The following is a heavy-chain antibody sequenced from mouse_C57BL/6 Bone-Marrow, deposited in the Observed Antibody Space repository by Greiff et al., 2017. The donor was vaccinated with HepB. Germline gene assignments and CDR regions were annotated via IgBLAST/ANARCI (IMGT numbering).Heavy chain of an antibody. CDR3: ARRLYSYAMDY. CDR1: GFTFSDYY. Sequence: EVQLQESGGGLVQPGGSLKLSCAASGFTFSDYYMYWVRQTPEKRLEWVAYISNGGGSTYYPDTVKGRFTISRDNAKNTLYLQMSRLKSEDTAMYYCARRLYSYAMDYWGQGTSVTVSS. CDR2: ISNGGGST. J-gene: IGHJ4*01. D-gene: IGHD2-1*01. V-gene: IGHV5-12*01.